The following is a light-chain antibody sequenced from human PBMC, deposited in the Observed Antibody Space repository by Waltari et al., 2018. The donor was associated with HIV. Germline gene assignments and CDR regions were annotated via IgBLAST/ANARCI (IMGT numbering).Light chain of an antibody. Sequence: QSVLTQPPSVSAAPGQKVTISCSGSSSDIGSYSVSWYQQFPGTAPRRLIFDTYKRSSGIPDRFSASKSGTSATLDITGLQTGDEADYYCATWDNSLSIGVFGGGTKLTVL. CDR1: SSDIGSYS. J-gene: IGLJ3*02. CDR3: ATWDNSLSIGV. V-gene: IGLV1-51*01. CDR2: DTY.